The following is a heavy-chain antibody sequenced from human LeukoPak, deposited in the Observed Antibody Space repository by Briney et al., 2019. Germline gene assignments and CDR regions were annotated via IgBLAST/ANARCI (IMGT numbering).Heavy chain of an antibody. D-gene: IGHD2-15*01. CDR2: ISYDGSNK. CDR1: GFTFSSYA. V-gene: IGHV3-30*04. CDR3: ARVLRYCSGGNCYSGGLGYMDV. Sequence: GSLRLSCAASGFTFSSYAMHWVRQAPGKGLEWVAAISYDGSNKYYADSVKGRFTISRDNAKNSLFLQMNSLRAEDTAVYYCARVLRYCSGGNCYSGGLGYMDVWGKGTTVTISS. J-gene: IGHJ6*03.